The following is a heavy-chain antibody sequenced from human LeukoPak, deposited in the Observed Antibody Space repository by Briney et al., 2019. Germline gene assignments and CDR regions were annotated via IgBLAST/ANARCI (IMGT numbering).Heavy chain of an antibody. CDR1: GGSISSYY. V-gene: IGHV4-4*07. J-gene: IGHJ4*02. Sequence: SETLSLTCTVSGGSISSYYWSWIRQPAGKGLEWIGRIYTSGSTNYNPSLKSRVTMSVDTSKDQLSLKLSSVTAADTAVYYCARDIVGATYFDYWGQGTLVTVSS. CDR3: ARDIVGATYFDY. CDR2: IYTSGST. D-gene: IGHD1-26*01.